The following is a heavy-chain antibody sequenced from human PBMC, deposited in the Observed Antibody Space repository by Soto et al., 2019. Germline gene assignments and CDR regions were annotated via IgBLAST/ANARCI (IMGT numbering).Heavy chain of an antibody. CDR2: ISGSGGST. Sequence: TGGSLRLSCAASGSTFSSYAMSWVRQAPGKGLEWVSAISGSGGSTYYADSVKGRFTISRGNSKNTLYLQMNSLRAEDTAVYYCANDILTVPIAPGAFDIWGQGTMVTVSS. CDR3: ANDILTVPIAPGAFDI. V-gene: IGHV3-23*01. D-gene: IGHD3-9*01. J-gene: IGHJ3*02. CDR1: GSTFSSYA.